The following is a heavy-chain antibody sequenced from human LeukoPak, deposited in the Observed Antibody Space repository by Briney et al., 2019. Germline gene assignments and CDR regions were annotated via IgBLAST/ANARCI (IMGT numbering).Heavy chain of an antibody. CDR3: ARDPDYGDYRTFDY. CDR2: ISHDGNTK. Sequence: GGSLRLSCAASGFSFSSHGMHWVRQAPGKGLEWVAVISHDGNTKYYADSVKGRFTITRDNSKNTLFLQTNSLRADDTAMYYCARDPDYGDYRTFDYWGQGTLVTVSS. J-gene: IGHJ4*02. D-gene: IGHD4-17*01. CDR1: GFSFSSHG. V-gene: IGHV3-30*03.